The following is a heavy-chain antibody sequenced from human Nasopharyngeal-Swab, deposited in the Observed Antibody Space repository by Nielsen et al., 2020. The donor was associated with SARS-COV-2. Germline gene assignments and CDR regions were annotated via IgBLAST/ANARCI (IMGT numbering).Heavy chain of an antibody. CDR2: IYYSGST. Sequence: SEPLSLPCTVSGGSISSYYWSWIRQPPGKGLEWIGYIYYSGSTNYNPSLKSRVTISVDTSKNQFSLKLSSVTAADTAVYYCARTVGATPRGAFDIWGQGTMVTVSS. CDR3: ARTVGATPRGAFDI. V-gene: IGHV4-59*01. D-gene: IGHD1-26*01. CDR1: GGSISSYY. J-gene: IGHJ3*02.